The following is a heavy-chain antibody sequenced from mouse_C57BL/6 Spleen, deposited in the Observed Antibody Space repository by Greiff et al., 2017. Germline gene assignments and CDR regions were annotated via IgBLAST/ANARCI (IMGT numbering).Heavy chain of an antibody. V-gene: IGHV1-81*01. J-gene: IGHJ1*03. CDR3: ARCDYDRDWYFDV. CDR2: IYPRCGNT. CDR1: GYTFTSYG. Sequence: VQGVESGAELARPGASVKLSCKASGYTFTSYGISWVKQRTGQGLEWIGEIYPRCGNTYYNEKFKGKATLTADKSSSTAYMELRSLTSEDSAVYFCARCDYDRDWYFDVWGTGTTVTVSS. D-gene: IGHD2-4*01.